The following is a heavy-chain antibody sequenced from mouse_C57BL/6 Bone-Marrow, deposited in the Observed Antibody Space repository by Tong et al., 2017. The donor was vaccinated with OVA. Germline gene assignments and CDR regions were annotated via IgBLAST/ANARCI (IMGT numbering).Heavy chain of an antibody. CDR3: TRGLRRGFAY. J-gene: IGHJ2*01. Sequence: VQLQESGAELVKPGASVKLSCKASGYTFTSYYMYWVKQRPGQGLEWIGEINPSNGGTNFNEKFKSKATLTVDKSSSSAYMQLSSVTSEDSAVYYCTRGLRRGFAYWGQGTTLTVSS. CDR1: GYTFTSYY. D-gene: IGHD2-2*01. CDR2: INPSNGGT. V-gene: IGHV1S81*02.